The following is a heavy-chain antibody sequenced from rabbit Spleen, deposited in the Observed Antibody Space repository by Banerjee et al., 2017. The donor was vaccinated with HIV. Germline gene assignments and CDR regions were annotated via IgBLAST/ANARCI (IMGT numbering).Heavy chain of an antibody. CDR1: GFSFSRDYY. CDR2: IYPDHSGST. V-gene: IGHV1S40*01. D-gene: IGHD8-1*01. J-gene: IGHJ6*01. CDR3: ARDTGSSFSSYGMDL. Sequence: QSLEESGGDMVKPGASLTLTCTASGFSFSRDYYICWVRQAPGKGLEWIGCIYPDHSGSTAYTTWAKGRFTCSKTSSTTVTLQMTSLTVADTATYFCARDTGSSFSSYGMDLWGQGTLVTVS.